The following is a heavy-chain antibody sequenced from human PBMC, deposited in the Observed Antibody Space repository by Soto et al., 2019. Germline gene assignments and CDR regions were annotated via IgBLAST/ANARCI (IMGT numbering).Heavy chain of an antibody. CDR3: ARAVRPGVSTNWFDP. V-gene: IGHV4-59*08. CDR1: GGSISSYY. CDR2: VHHSWGS. Sequence: SSETLSLTCTVSGGSISSYYWSWIRQPPGKGMEWIGYVHHSWGSTYNPSLQSRVAISLDTSKSQFSLKLTSVTATDTAVYYCARAVRPGVSTNWFDPWGQGTLVTVSS. D-gene: IGHD3-10*01. J-gene: IGHJ5*02.